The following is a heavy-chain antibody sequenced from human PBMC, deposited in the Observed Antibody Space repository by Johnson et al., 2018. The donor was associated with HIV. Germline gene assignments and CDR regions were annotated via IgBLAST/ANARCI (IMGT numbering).Heavy chain of an antibody. Sequence: VQLVESGGGVVQPGRSLRLSCAASGFTFDDYDMNWVRQAPGKGLEWVSAISGSGGSTYYADSVKGRLTISRDNSKNTLYLQMNSLRAEDTAVYYCAKVPPDAFDIWGHGTMVTVSS. J-gene: IGHJ3*02. CDR3: AKVPPDAFDI. CDR1: GFTFDDYD. CDR2: ISGSGGST. V-gene: IGHV3-23*04.